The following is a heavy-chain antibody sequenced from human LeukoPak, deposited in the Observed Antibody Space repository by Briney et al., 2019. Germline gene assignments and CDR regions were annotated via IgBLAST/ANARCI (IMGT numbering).Heavy chain of an antibody. CDR2: ISSSSSYI. CDR1: GFTFSSYS. CDR3: ARYSSSSPFDP. Sequence: GGSLRLSCAASGFTFSSYSMNWVRQAPGKGLEWVSSISSSSSYIYYADSVKGRFTISRDNAKNSLYLQMNSLRAEDTAVYYCARYSSSSPFDPWGRGTLVTVSS. J-gene: IGHJ5*02. D-gene: IGHD6-6*01. V-gene: IGHV3-21*01.